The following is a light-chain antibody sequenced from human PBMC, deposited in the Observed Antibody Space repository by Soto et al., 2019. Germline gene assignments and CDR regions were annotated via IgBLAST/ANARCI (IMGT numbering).Light chain of an antibody. Sequence: QSALTQPASVSGSPGQSITISCAGSSSDIGTYEYVSWYQQYPGKAPKLMIYEVNYRPPGVSNRFSGSKSGNTASLTISGLQAEDEGDYYCNSMTTSTSTRFVFGTGTKLTVL. CDR3: NSMTTSTSTRFV. CDR2: EVN. J-gene: IGLJ1*01. CDR1: SSDIGTYEY. V-gene: IGLV2-14*01.